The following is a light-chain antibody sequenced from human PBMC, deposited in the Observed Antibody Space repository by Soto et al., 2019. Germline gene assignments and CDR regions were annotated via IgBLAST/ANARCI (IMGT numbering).Light chain of an antibody. V-gene: IGLV2-14*01. J-gene: IGLJ1*01. CDR2: EVS. Sequence: ALTQPASVSGSPGQSITISCTGTSSDVGGYNYVSRYQQHPGKAPKLMIYEVSNRPSGVSNRFSGSKSGNTASLTISGLQAEDEADYYCSSYTSSSTLNYVFGTGTKVTVL. CDR3: SSYTSSSTLNYV. CDR1: SSDVGGYNY.